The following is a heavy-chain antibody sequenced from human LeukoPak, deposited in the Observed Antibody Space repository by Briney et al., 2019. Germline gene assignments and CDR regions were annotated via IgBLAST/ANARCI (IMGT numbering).Heavy chain of an antibody. V-gene: IGHV3-21*01. J-gene: IGHJ4*02. Sequence: PGGSLRLSCEASGFTFSTYTMNWVHQAPGKGLEWVSSISSSSSYIYYADSVKGRFTISRDNAKNSLYLQMNSLRAEDTAVYYCASLSRWSVDYWGQGTLVTVSS. CDR1: GFTFSTYT. CDR3: ASLSRWSVDY. D-gene: IGHD6-13*01. CDR2: ISSSSSYI.